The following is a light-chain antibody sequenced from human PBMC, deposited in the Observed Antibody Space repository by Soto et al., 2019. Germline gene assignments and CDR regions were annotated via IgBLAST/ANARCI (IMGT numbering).Light chain of an antibody. Sequence: IFITQSQVTLSASPGESATLSCRASQSVDSNLACHQQRPGQAPRLLIYDASSRPTDIPARFSGSGSGTDFTLTISSLEPEDFALYYCQQRSNWPITFGQGTRLEI. J-gene: IGKJ5*01. V-gene: IGKV3-11*01. CDR3: QQRSNWPIT. CDR1: QSVDSN. CDR2: DAS.